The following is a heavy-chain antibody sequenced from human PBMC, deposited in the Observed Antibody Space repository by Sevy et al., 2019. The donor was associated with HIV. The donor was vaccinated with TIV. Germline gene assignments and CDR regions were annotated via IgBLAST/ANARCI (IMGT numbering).Heavy chain of an antibody. CDR2: IKSKTDGGTT. Sequence: GGSLRLSCAASGFTFSNAWMSWVRQAPGKGLEWVGRIKSKTDGGTTDYAAPGKGRFTISRDDSKTTLYLQMNSLKTEDTAVYYCTTDYYDSSGYYSPFDYWGQGTLVTVSS. CDR1: GFTFSNAW. J-gene: IGHJ4*02. CDR3: TTDYYDSSGYYSPFDY. V-gene: IGHV3-15*01. D-gene: IGHD3-22*01.